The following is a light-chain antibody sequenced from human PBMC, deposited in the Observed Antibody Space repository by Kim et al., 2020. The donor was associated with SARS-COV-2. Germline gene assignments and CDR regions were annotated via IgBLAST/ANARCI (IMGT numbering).Light chain of an antibody. Sequence: VALGQTVRITCQGDSLRSYYASWYQQKPGQAPVLVIYGKNNRPSGIPDRFSGSSSGNTASLTITGAQAEDEADYYCNSRDSSNHLVFGGGTQLTVL. CDR2: GKN. J-gene: IGLJ2*01. CDR1: SLRSYY. CDR3: NSRDSSNHLV. V-gene: IGLV3-19*01.